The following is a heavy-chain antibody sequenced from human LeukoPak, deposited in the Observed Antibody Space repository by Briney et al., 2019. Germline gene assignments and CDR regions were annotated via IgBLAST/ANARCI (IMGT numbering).Heavy chain of an antibody. Sequence: PSETLSLTCTVSGGSISSSNYYWGWIRQPPGKGLEWIGNIFYSGSTYYNPSLKSRVTISVDTSKNQFSLKLSSVTAADTAVYYCARDLGKLDAFDIWGQGTMVTVSS. CDR1: GGSISSSNYY. J-gene: IGHJ3*02. CDR3: ARDLGKLDAFDI. CDR2: IFYSGST. D-gene: IGHD3-16*01. V-gene: IGHV4-39*07.